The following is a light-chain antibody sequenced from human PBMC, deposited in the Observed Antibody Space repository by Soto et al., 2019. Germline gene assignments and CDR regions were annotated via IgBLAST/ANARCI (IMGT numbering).Light chain of an antibody. V-gene: IGLV7-46*01. J-gene: IGLJ7*01. CDR3: LLSYSGPSI. CDR1: TGTVTSGHY. CDR2: DIN. Sequence: QAVVTQEPSLTVSPVGTVTLTCGSSTGTVTSGHYPYWFQVKPGQAPRTLLDDINNRHSWTPARFSGSLLGGKAALTLSGAQPEDEADYYGLLSYSGPSIFGRGTQLTVL.